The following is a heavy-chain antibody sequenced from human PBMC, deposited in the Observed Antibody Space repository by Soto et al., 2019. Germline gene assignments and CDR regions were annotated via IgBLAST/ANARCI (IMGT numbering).Heavy chain of an antibody. CDR2: IIPIFHTA. D-gene: IGHD2-15*01. CDR3: ARVGYCNTTKWLFYYYHYGMDV. Sequence: QVQLVQSGAEVKKPGSSVKVSCKASGDSFNSYAISWVRQAPGQGLEWMGGIIPIFHTANHAQKFQARVTMTADESASTAYMELSGLRSEDTAVYYCARVGYCNTTKWLFYYYHYGMDVWGQGTTVTV. V-gene: IGHV1-69*01. CDR1: GDSFNSYA. J-gene: IGHJ6*02.